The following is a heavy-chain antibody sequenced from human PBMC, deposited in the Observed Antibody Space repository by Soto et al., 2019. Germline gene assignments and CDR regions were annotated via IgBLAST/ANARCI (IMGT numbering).Heavy chain of an antibody. CDR1: GGTFRTES. V-gene: IGHV1-69*13. CDR3: ARGHEYGGNSEAFEV. Sequence: QVHLVQSGAEVKKPGSSVKVSCKYSGGTFRTESINWVRQAPGQGLEWMGGILPFFGTADYAPRFQGRVTIIADGATTTAYMELSSLTSQDTAVFFCARGHEYGGNSEAFEVWGQGTMVTVSS. J-gene: IGHJ3*01. D-gene: IGHD4-17*01. CDR2: ILPFFGTA.